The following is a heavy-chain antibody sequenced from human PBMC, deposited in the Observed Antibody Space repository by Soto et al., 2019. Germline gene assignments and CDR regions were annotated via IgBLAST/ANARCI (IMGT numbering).Heavy chain of an antibody. Sequence: GESLKISCKGSGYSVTSYWIGWVRQMPGKGLEWMGIIDPGDSNTIYSPSFQGQVTISADNGLGTAYLQGSSLKASDTAMDYCARQPDYGVYYSYGLDVWAQRTTVPVSS. CDR2: IDPGDSNT. D-gene: IGHD4-17*01. V-gene: IGHV5-51*01. J-gene: IGHJ6*02. CDR1: GYSVTSYW. CDR3: ARQPDYGVYYSYGLDV.